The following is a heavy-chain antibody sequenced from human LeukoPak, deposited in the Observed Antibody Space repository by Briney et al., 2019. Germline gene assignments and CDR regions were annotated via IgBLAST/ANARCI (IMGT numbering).Heavy chain of an antibody. V-gene: IGHV4-59*12. Sequence: SENLSLNCTVSGGSISSYYWSWIRQPPGKGLEWIGYIYYSGSTNYNRSLKSRVTISVDTSKNQFSLKLSSVTAADTAVYYCARGGPLGSSWYRIDYWGQGTLVTVSS. CDR3: ARGGPLGSSWYRIDY. CDR2: IYYSGST. CDR1: GGSISSYY. D-gene: IGHD6-13*01. J-gene: IGHJ4*02.